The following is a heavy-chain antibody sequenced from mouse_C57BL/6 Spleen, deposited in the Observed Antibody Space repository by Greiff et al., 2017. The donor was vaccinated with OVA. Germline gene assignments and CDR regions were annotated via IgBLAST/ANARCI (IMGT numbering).Heavy chain of an antibody. CDR1: GYSFTGYT. J-gene: IGHJ2*01. CDR2: IIPGSGNT. V-gene: IGHV1-39*01. Sequence: EVQLQESGAELVKPGASVKLSCKASGYSFTGYTMNWVKQSPGKSLEWIGEIIPGSGNTSYNEKFKGKATFTVDKASSTAYMQLSRLTSEDSAIYYCARAYYGNCYYFDYWGQGTTLTVSS. D-gene: IGHD2-10*01. CDR3: ARAYYGNCYYFDY.